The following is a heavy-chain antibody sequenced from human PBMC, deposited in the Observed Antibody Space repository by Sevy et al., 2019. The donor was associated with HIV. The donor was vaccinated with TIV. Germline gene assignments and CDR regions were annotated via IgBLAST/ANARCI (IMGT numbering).Heavy chain of an antibody. CDR1: GFTLSDYY. J-gene: IGHJ6*02. Sequence: GESLKISCAASGFTLSDYYMSWIRQAPGKGLEWVSYISGSGSTIYHADSVKGRFTISRDNAKNSLPLQMNSLRAEDTAVYFCARDHVKDGDLGDYYYYAMDVWGQGTTVTVSS. D-gene: IGHD4-17*01. CDR3: ARDHVKDGDLGDYYYYAMDV. CDR2: ISGSGSTI. V-gene: IGHV3-11*01.